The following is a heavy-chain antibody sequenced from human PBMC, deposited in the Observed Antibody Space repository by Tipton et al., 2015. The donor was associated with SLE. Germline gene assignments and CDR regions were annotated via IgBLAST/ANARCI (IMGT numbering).Heavy chain of an antibody. CDR2: ITSSSSYI. CDR1: GFTFSYYS. Sequence: GSLRLSCAASGFTFSYYSMNWVRQAPGKGLEWVSSITSSSSYISYADSVKGRFTISRDNAKNSLYLQMNSLRAEDTGVYYCARHIAAAEYHSPWGQGTQVTVSS. D-gene: IGHD6-13*01. J-gene: IGHJ5*02. V-gene: IGHV3-21*03. CDR3: ARHIAAAEYHSP.